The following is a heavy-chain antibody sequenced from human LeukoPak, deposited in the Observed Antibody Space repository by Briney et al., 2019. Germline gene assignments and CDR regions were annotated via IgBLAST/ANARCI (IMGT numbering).Heavy chain of an antibody. CDR2: INPNSGGT. J-gene: IGHJ3*01. Sequence: GASVKVSCKASGYTFTGYYMHWVRQAPGQGLEWMGWINPNSGGTNYAQKFQGRVTMTRGTSIRTVYMELSRLRSDDTAVYYCARALIDGSSPILWGQGTMVTVSS. V-gene: IGHV1-2*02. CDR1: GYTFTGYY. CDR3: ARALIDGSSPIL. D-gene: IGHD6-13*01.